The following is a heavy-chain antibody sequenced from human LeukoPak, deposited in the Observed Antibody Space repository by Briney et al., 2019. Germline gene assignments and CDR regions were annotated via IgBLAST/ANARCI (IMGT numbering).Heavy chain of an antibody. Sequence: GGSLRLSCAASGFSVSSNYMSWVRQAPGKGLKWVSVIYSGGTGGSTYYADSVKGRFTISRDDSKNTLYLQMNSLRAEDTAVYYCARDRELERNWFDPWGQRTLVIVSS. CDR3: ARDRELERNWFDP. V-gene: IGHV3-66*01. J-gene: IGHJ5*02. CDR2: IYSGGTGGST. CDR1: GFSVSSNY. D-gene: IGHD1-1*01.